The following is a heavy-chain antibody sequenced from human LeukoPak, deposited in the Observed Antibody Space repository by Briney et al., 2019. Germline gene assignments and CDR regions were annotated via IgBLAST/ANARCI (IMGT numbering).Heavy chain of an antibody. J-gene: IGHJ4*02. CDR1: GFTVSSNY. CDR3: AAHTSSWSHFGC. V-gene: IGHV3-53*01. Sequence: GGSLRLSCAASGFTVSSNYMSWVRQAPGKGLEWVSVIYGGGNTYYADSVKGRFPISRDSSKNTVYLQMNSLRAEDTAMYYCAAHTSSWSHFGCWGQGALVTVSS. D-gene: IGHD6-13*01. CDR2: IYGGGNT.